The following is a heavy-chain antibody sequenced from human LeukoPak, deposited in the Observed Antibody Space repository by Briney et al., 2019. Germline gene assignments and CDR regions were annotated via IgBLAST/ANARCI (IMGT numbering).Heavy chain of an antibody. CDR2: IIPIFGTT. D-gene: IGHD3-10*01. CDR1: GGTLSSYA. V-gene: IGHV1-69*13. CDR3: ARDRGAPDYYYYGMDV. J-gene: IGHJ6*02. Sequence: ASVKVSCKASGGTLSSYAISWVRQAPGQGLEWMGGIIPIFGTTNYAQKFQGRVTITADESTSTAYMELSSLRSEDTAVYYCARDRGAPDYYYYGMDVWGQGTTVTVSS.